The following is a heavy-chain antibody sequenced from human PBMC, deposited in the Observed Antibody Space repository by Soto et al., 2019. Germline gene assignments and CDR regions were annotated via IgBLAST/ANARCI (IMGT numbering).Heavy chain of an antibody. J-gene: IGHJ3*02. CDR3: AKIRGAWGYVFDI. D-gene: IGHD3-10*01. CDR1: GFTFSEYY. CDR2: ITNTDYTT. Sequence: VGSLRLCCTASGFTFSEYYMSWIRQAPGKGLEWVSYITNTDYTTKYADSVKGRFTMSRDNAKKSLSLQMDSLRAEDTAVYYCAKIRGAWGYVFDIWGHGTMVTVSS. V-gene: IGHV3-11*04.